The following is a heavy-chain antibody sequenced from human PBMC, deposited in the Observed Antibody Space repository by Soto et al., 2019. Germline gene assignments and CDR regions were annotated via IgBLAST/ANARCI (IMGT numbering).Heavy chain of an antibody. Sequence: SETLSLTCTVSGGSLSSYYWSWIRQPPGKGLEWIGYIYYSGSTNYNPSLKSRVTISVDTSKNQFSLKLSSVTAADTAVYYCERHYSSGLHDAFDIWGQGTMVTVSS. CDR1: GGSLSSYY. CDR2: IYYSGST. V-gene: IGHV4-59*08. J-gene: IGHJ3*02. D-gene: IGHD6-19*01. CDR3: ERHYSSGLHDAFDI.